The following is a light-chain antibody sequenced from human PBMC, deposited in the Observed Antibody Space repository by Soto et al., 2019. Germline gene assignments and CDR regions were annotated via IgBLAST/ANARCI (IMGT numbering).Light chain of an antibody. V-gene: IGLV1-40*01. J-gene: IGLJ2*01. CDR1: SSNIGAGYD. Sequence: QAVVTQPPSVSGAPGQRVTISCTGSSSNIGAGYDVHWYQQLPGPAPKLLIYGNSNRPSGVPDRFSGSKSGTSASLAITGLQAEDEADYYCQSYDSSMSVYVVFGGGTQLTVL. CDR3: QSYDSSMSVYVV. CDR2: GNS.